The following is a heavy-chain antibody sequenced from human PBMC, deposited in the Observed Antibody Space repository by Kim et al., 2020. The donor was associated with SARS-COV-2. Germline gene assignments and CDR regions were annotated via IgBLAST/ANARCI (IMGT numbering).Heavy chain of an antibody. CDR2: ISWDGGST. J-gene: IGHJ4*02. CDR1: GFTFDDYA. V-gene: IGHV3-43D*03. Sequence: GGSLRLSCAASGFTFDDYAMHWVRQAPGKGLEWVSLISWDGGSTYYADSVKGRFTISRDNSKNSLYLQMNSLRAEDTALYYCAKGLGFGELLLGALDYWGQGTLVTVSS. CDR3: AKGLGFGELLLGALDY. D-gene: IGHD3-10*01.